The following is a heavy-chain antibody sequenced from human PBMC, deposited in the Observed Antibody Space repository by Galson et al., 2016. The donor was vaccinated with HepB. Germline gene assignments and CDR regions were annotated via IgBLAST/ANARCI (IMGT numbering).Heavy chain of an antibody. J-gene: IGHJ5*02. D-gene: IGHD2/OR15-2a*01. V-gene: IGHV4-59*01. CDR3: ARIHSHFLEEFDP. CDR2: IRYTGST. Sequence: ETLSLTCTVSGGSISGYYWSWIRQPPGQGLEWIGYIRYTGSTRYNPSLKGRVTISVDTSNNQFSLKLSSVTAADTAVYYCARIHSHFLEEFDPWGQGTLVTVSS. CDR1: GGSISGYY.